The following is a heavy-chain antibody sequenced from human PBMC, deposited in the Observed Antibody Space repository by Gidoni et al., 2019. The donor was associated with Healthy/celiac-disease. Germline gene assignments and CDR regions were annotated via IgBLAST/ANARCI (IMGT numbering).Heavy chain of an antibody. J-gene: IGHJ4*02. CDR3: ARGGYDILTGYAIDY. CDR1: GFPFSSYS. V-gene: IGHV3-21*01. D-gene: IGHD3-9*01. CDR2: ISSSSSYI. Sequence: EVQLVVSGGGLVKPGGSLRLPCAASGFPFSSYSMNWVRQAPGKGLEWVSSISSSSSYIYYADSVKGRFTISRDNAKNSLYLQMNSLRAEDTAVYYCARGGYDILTGYAIDYWGQGTLVTVSS.